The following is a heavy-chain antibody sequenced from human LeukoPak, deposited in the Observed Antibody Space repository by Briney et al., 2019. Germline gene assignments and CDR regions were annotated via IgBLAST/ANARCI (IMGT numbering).Heavy chain of an antibody. D-gene: IGHD1-1*01. J-gene: IGHJ5*02. CDR3: AEDVARTGTNCFDP. Sequence: ASVKVACKPSGDTFTANYLHWVRQAPGQGLEWLGWINLNTGYTKYAQKFQGRVTMTRDTSTSSAFMELSRLRPDDTAVYFCAEDVARTGTNCFDPWGQGTLVTVSS. CDR2: INLNTGYT. V-gene: IGHV1-2*02. CDR1: GDTFTANY.